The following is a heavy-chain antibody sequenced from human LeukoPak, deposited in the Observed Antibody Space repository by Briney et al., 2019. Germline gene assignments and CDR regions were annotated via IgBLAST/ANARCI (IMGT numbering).Heavy chain of an antibody. CDR2: ISPDGGNT. Sequence: GGSLRLSCSASGFTFSSYAMHWVRQAPGEGLEYVSAISPDGGNTYYADSVKGRFSISRDNSKNTLYLQMSSLRPEDTAVYYCVPKGTEGYWGQGTLVTVSS. CDR1: GFTFSSYA. J-gene: IGHJ4*02. V-gene: IGHV3-64D*06. CDR3: VPKGTEGY.